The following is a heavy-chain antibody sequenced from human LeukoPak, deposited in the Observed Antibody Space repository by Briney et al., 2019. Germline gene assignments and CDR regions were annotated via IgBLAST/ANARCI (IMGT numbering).Heavy chain of an antibody. Sequence: ASVKVSCKASGYTFTSYDINWVRQATGKGLEWMGWMNPNSGNTGYAQKFQGRVTMTRNTSISTAYMELSSLRSEDTAVYYCARSIRYSGSYYRYWGQGTLVTVSS. J-gene: IGHJ4*02. V-gene: IGHV1-8*01. CDR3: ARSIRYSGSYYRY. D-gene: IGHD1-26*01. CDR2: MNPNSGNT. CDR1: GYTFTSYD.